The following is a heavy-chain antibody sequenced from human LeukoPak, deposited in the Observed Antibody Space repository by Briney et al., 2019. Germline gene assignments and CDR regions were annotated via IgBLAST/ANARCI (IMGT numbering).Heavy chain of an antibody. CDR3: AKDRSSGGYYRVVDY. D-gene: IGHD1-26*01. CDR1: GFTFSNYG. CDR2: ISYDGSNK. J-gene: IGHJ4*02. Sequence: GGSLRLSCVTSGFTFSNYGMHWVRQVPGKGLEWVAVISYDGSNKYYADSVKGRFTISRDNSKNTLYLQMNSLRAEDTAVYYCAKDRSSGGYYRVVDYWGQGTLVTVSS. V-gene: IGHV3-30*18.